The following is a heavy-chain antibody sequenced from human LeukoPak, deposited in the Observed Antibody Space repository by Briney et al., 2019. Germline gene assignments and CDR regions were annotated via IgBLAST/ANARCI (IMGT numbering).Heavy chain of an antibody. Sequence: SETLSLTCTVSGGSISVYYWSWIRQPPGKGLEWIGYIYYIGSTNYNPSLKSRAIISVDTSQNQFSLKLSSVTAADTAVYYCAHGYRTDNPDYSYNGLDVWGQGTTVTVSS. J-gene: IGHJ6*02. D-gene: IGHD5-18*01. CDR1: GGSISVYY. V-gene: IGHV4-59*08. CDR2: IYYIGST. CDR3: AHGYRTDNPDYSYNGLDV.